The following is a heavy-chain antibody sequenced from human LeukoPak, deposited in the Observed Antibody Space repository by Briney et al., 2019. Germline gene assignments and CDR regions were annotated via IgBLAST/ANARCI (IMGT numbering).Heavy chain of an antibody. CDR1: GGSISPYY. Sequence: HPSESLSLTCTVSGGSISPYYWSWIRQPPGKGLEWIGYIHYSGSTNYNPSLTSRVTMSVDTSKNQFSLKLSSVTAADTAVYYCARYGYNYGLDFWGQGFLLTVSS. J-gene: IGHJ4*02. CDR2: IHYSGST. V-gene: IGHV4-59*08. CDR3: ARYGYNYGLDF. D-gene: IGHD5-18*01.